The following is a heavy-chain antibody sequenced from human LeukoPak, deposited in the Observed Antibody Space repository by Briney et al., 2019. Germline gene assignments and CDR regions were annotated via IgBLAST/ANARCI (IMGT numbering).Heavy chain of an antibody. J-gene: IGHJ5*02. D-gene: IGHD6-13*01. CDR1: GYTFTSYA. CDR2: INAGNGNT. Sequence: GASVKVSCKASGYTFTSYAMHWVRQAPGQRLEWMGWINAGNGNTKYSQKFQGRVTITRDTSASTAYMELSSLRSEDTAVYYCARGSTAAGTGWFDPWGQGTLVTVSS. CDR3: ARGSTAAGTGWFDP. V-gene: IGHV1-3*01.